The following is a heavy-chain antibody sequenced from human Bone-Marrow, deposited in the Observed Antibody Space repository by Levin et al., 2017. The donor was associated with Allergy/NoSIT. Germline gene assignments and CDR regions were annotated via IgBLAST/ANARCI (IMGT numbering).Heavy chain of an antibody. Sequence: SLKISCVASGFTFNNYAMHWVRQAPGKGLEWVAGINWDTGNFAYAKSVRGRFTISRDDAKNSLYLQMNNVRPEDTAFYYCAKDKNSDFSTGSYYFDYWGQGTLVTVSS. CDR3: AKDKNSDFSTGSYYFDY. D-gene: IGHD3/OR15-3a*01. CDR1: GFTFNNYA. CDR2: INWDTGNF. V-gene: IGHV3-9*01. J-gene: IGHJ4*02.